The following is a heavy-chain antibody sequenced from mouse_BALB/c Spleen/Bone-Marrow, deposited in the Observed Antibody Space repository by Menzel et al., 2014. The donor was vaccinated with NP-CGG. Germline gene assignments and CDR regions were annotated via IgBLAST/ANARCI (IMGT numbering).Heavy chain of an antibody. D-gene: IGHD1-1*01. CDR3: TRGGSNPFAY. V-gene: IGHV1S22*01. J-gene: IGHJ3*01. CDR1: GYTFTSYW. Sequence: LQHPGSELVRPGASVKLSCKASGYTFTSYWVHWVKQRHGQGLEWIGNIYPGGGNTNYDENFKSKGTLTVDTSSSTAYMHLSSLTSEDSAVYYCTRGGSNPFAYWGQGTLVTVSA. CDR2: IYPGGGNT.